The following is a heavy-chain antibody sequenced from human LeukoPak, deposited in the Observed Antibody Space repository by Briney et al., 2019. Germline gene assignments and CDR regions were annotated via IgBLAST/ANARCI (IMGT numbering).Heavy chain of an antibody. V-gene: IGHV1-18*01. CDR1: GYTSTSYG. CDR2: ISAYNGNT. D-gene: IGHD2-21*02. CDR3: ARSDGPTLAYCGGDCEHWVWFDP. Sequence: ASVKVSCKASGYTSTSYGISWVRQAPGQGLEWMGWISAYNGNTNYAQKLQGRVTMTTDTSTSTAYMELRSLRSDDTAVYYCARSDGPTLAYCGGDCEHWVWFDPWGQGTLVTVSS. J-gene: IGHJ5*02.